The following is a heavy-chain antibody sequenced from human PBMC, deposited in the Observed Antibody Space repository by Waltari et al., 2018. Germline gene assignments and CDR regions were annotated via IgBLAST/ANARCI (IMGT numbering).Heavy chain of an antibody. CDR2: IKQDGSEK. Sequence: EVRLVESGGGLVQPGGSLRLSCVASGFTFSSYWMSWVRQAPGKGLEWVAKIKQDGSEKYYGDSVKGRFTISGDNAKNSLYLQMNSLRAEDTAVYYCASGGSSTGYYWGQGTLVTVSS. J-gene: IGHJ4*02. CDR1: GFTFSSYW. V-gene: IGHV3-7*01. D-gene: IGHD1-26*01. CDR3: ASGGSSTGYY.